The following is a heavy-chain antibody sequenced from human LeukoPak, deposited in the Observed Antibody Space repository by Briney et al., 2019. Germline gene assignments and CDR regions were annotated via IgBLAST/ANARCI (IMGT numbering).Heavy chain of an antibody. Sequence: ASVKVSCKASGGTFSSYAISWVRQAPGQGLEWMGGIIPIFGTANYAQKFQGRVTITADESTSTAYMELSSLRSEDTAVYYRARVRGLVVYYNWFDPWGQGTLVTVSS. D-gene: IGHD2-15*01. CDR3: ARVRGLVVYYNWFDP. J-gene: IGHJ5*02. CDR1: GGTFSSYA. V-gene: IGHV1-69*13. CDR2: IIPIFGTA.